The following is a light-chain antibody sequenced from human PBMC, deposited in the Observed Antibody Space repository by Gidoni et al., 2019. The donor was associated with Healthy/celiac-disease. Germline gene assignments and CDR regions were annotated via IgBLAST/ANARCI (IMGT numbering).Light chain of an antibody. V-gene: IGLV3-1*01. CDR2: QDS. Sequence: SYELTQPPSGSVSPGQTASIPCSGDKLGDKYACWYQQKPGQSPVLVIYQDSKRPSGIPERFSGSNSGNTATLTISGTQAMDEADYYCQAWDSSTAWVFGGGTKLTVL. J-gene: IGLJ3*02. CDR1: KLGDKY. CDR3: QAWDSSTAWV.